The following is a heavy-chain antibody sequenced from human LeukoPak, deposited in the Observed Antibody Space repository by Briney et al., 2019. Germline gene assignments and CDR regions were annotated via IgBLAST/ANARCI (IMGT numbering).Heavy chain of an antibody. CDR3: ATGPGVVVTAIPFDY. D-gene: IGHD2-21*02. Sequence: ASVKVSCKVSGYTLTELSMHWVRQAPGKGLEWMGGFDPEDGETIYAQKFQGRVTMTEDTSTDTAYMELSSLRSEDTAVYYCATGPGVVVTAIPFDYWGQGTLVTVSS. CDR2: FDPEDGET. J-gene: IGHJ4*02. CDR1: GYTLTELS. V-gene: IGHV1-24*01.